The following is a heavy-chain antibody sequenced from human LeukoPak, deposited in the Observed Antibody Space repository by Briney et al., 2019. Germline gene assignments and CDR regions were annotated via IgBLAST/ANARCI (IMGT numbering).Heavy chain of an antibody. J-gene: IGHJ4*02. V-gene: IGHV3-30*18. Sequence: PGGSLRLSCAASGFRFSGYGMHWDRQVPGKGLESVACISYDGGNEYYADSVKGRFTISRENSKNTLHLQMNSLTAEDTAVYYCAKERRLYYASGSPFDYWGQGILVTVSS. CDR3: AKERRLYYASGSPFDY. CDR2: ISYDGGNE. D-gene: IGHD3-10*01. CDR1: GFRFSGYG.